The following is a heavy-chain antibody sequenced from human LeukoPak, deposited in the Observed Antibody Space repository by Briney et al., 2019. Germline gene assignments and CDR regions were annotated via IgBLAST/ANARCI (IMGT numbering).Heavy chain of an antibody. CDR1: GFTFSSYA. V-gene: IGHV3-21*01. CDR3: ARVGLPYGDYDDRYFDL. CDR2: ISSSSTYI. J-gene: IGHJ2*01. D-gene: IGHD4-17*01. Sequence: PGGSLRLSCAASGFTFSSYALNWVRQAPGKGLEWVSSISSSSTYIYYADSVKGRFTISRDAAKNSLYLQMNSLRAEDTAVYYCARVGLPYGDYDDRYFDLWGRGTLVTVSS.